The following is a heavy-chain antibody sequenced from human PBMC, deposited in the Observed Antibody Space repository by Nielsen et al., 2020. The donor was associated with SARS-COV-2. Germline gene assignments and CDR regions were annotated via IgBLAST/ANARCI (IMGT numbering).Heavy chain of an antibody. D-gene: IGHD3-9*01. Sequence: SGPTLVKPTETLTLTCTVSGFSLSNARMGVSWIRQPPGKALEWLAHIFSNDEKSYSTSLKSRLTISKDTSKSQVVLTMTNMDPVDTATYYCARIRGWLRYFDWSPNSVYYGMDVWGQGTTVTVSS. CDR2: IFSNDEK. J-gene: IGHJ6*02. CDR3: ARIRGWLRYFDWSPNSVYYGMDV. CDR1: GFSLSNARMG. V-gene: IGHV2-26*01.